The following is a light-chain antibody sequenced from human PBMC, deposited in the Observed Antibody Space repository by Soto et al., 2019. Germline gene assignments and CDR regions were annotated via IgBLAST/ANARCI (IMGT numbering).Light chain of an antibody. Sequence: EIVLTQSPGTLSLSPGERATLSCRASQSVSSSYLAWYQQKPGQAPRLLMYDASSRATGIPDRFSGSGSGTDCTLSMGELEPEDFAVYFCQEYGSSPRTFGQGTQVEIK. CDR2: DAS. CDR3: QEYGSSPRT. V-gene: IGKV3-20*01. J-gene: IGKJ1*01. CDR1: QSVSSSY.